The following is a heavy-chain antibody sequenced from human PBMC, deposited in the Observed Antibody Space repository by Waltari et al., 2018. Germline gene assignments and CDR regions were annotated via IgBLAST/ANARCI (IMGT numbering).Heavy chain of an antibody. Sequence: QLQLQESGPGLVKPSETLSLPCSVYVASIPSNRHYWGWIRPPPGQGLEWIGNMSYTGAPYSSPSLDSLVTVSMDTSKNQLSLKLVSVTAADTAVYYCATYIGASVGTAAFDVWGQGTMVTVSS. V-gene: IGHV4-39*01. D-gene: IGHD5-12*01. J-gene: IGHJ3*01. CDR1: VASIPSNRHY. CDR2: MSYTGAP. CDR3: ATYIGASVGTAAFDV.